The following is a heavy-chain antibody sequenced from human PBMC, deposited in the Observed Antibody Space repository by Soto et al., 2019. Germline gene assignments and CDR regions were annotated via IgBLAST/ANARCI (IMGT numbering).Heavy chain of an antibody. CDR1: GFTFSSYA. CDR3: ARDVEYSSSPLLDY. D-gene: IGHD6-6*01. Sequence: GGSLRLSCAASGFTFSSYAMHWVRQAPGKGLEWVAVISYDGSNKYYADSVKGRFTISRDNSKNTLYLQMNSLRAEDTAVYYCARDVEYSSSPLLDYWGQGTLVTVSS. V-gene: IGHV3-30-3*01. CDR2: ISYDGSNK. J-gene: IGHJ4*02.